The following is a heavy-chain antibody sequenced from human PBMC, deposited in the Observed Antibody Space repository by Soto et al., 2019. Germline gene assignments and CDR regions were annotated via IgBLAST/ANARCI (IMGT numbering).Heavy chain of an antibody. D-gene: IGHD3-16*02. J-gene: IGHJ4*02. CDR1: GYTFTSYG. CDR2: ISAYNGNT. Sequence: QVQLVQSGAEVKKPGASVKVSCKASGYTFTSYGISWVRQAPGQGLEWMGWISAYNGNTNYAQKLQGRVTMTTDTSTSTAYMELRSLRSDDTALYYCARVEYYDYVWGSYRFLTYYFDYWGQGTLVTVSS. V-gene: IGHV1-18*01. CDR3: ARVEYYDYVWGSYRFLTYYFDY.